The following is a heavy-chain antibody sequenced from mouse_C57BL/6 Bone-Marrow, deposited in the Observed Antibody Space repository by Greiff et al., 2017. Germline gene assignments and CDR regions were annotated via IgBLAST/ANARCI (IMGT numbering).Heavy chain of an antibody. CDR1: GYTFTSYW. Sequence: QVQLQQPGAELVMPGASVKLSCKASGYTFTSYWMHWVKQRPGQGLEWIGEIDPSDSYTNYNQKFKGQSTLSVDKASSTAYMQLSSLTSEDSAVYYCARFHYDYDGYYAMDYWGQGTSVTVSS. D-gene: IGHD2-4*01. CDR2: IDPSDSYT. CDR3: ARFHYDYDGYYAMDY. V-gene: IGHV1-69*01. J-gene: IGHJ4*01.